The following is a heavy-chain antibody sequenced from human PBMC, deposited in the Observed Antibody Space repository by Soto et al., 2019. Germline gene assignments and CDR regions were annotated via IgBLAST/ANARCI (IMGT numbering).Heavy chain of an antibody. D-gene: IGHD2-21*01. CDR3: AGYSPPGWQFDY. Sequence: EAQLVESGGGLVQPGGSLRLSCAASEFTFSSDSMNWVRQAPGKGLEWISYISSSSSTIYDADSVRGRSTISRYIAKNSLYLQTNSLRNDDPAVDDCAGYSPPGWQFDYWGQGTLVTVSS. V-gene: IGHV3-48*02. CDR1: EFTFSSDS. CDR2: ISSSSSTI. J-gene: IGHJ4*02.